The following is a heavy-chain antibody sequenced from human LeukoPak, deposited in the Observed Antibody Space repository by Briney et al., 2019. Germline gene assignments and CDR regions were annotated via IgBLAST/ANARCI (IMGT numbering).Heavy chain of an antibody. CDR2: INSDARST. V-gene: IGHV3-74*01. D-gene: IGHD1-26*01. J-gene: IGHJ6*03. CDR3: AKDAGGYYYYYMGV. CDR1: GFTFSNYW. Sequence: GGSLRLSCAASGFTFSNYWMHWVRQAPGKGLVWVSRINSDARSTSYADSVKGRFTISRDNAKNTLYLQMNSLRPEDTALYYCAKDAGGYYYYYMGVWGKGTTVTISS.